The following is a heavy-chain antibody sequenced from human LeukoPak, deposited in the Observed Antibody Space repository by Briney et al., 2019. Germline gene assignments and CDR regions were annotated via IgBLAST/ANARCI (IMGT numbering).Heavy chain of an antibody. CDR1: GGSFSGYY. Sequence: SETLSLTCAVYGGSFSGYYWSWIRQPPGKGLEWIGEINHSGSTNYNPSLKSRVTISVDTSKNQFSLKLSSVTAADTAVYYCARFDLGYCTNGVCYKDYYYYMNVGGKGTTVTVSS. J-gene: IGHJ6*03. CDR3: ARFDLGYCTNGVCYKDYYYYMNV. V-gene: IGHV4-34*01. D-gene: IGHD2-8*01. CDR2: INHSGST.